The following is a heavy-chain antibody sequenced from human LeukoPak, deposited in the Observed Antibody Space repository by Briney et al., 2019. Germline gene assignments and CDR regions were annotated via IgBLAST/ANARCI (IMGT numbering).Heavy chain of an antibody. CDR1: GYTFTSYY. Sequence: EASVKVSCKASGYTFTSYYIHWVRQAPGQGLEWMGIINPSGGSTSYAQKFQGRVTMTRDTSTSTVYMELSSLRSEDTAVYYCAGENIRSYYDELGNYFDYWGQGTLVTVSS. J-gene: IGHJ4*02. D-gene: IGHD1-26*01. CDR2: INPSGGST. CDR3: AGENIRSYYDELGNYFDY. V-gene: IGHV1-46*01.